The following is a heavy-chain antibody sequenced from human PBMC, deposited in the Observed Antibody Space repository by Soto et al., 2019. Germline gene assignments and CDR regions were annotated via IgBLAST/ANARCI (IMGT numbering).Heavy chain of an antibody. CDR3: AAGEASSRNLAPYYLDF. V-gene: IGHV4-59*01. D-gene: IGHD6-13*01. Sequence: SETLSLTCTVSGGSMRNYFWTWIRQPPGKGLEWIGDIHYSGTTSFFPSYNPSLRSRVTISEDTSKNQFSLKLLSVTTADTAVYFCAAGEASSRNLAPYYLDFWGQGTLVTVSS. CDR2: IHYSGTT. CDR1: GGSMRNYF. J-gene: IGHJ4*02.